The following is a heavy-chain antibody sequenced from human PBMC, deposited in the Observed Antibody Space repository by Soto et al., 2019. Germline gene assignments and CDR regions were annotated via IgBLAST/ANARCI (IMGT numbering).Heavy chain of an antibody. D-gene: IGHD3-10*01. Sequence: TLSLTCAVSGGSISTDNWWSWVRQPPGKGLEWIGEMYHSGDSNFNPSLKSRVTISVDKSKNQFSMQMASVTAADTALYYCTRASASSMLRGVVINWGRGTQVTVSS. J-gene: IGHJ4*02. CDR2: MYHSGDS. CDR3: TRASASSMLRGVVIN. V-gene: IGHV4-4*02. CDR1: GGSISTDNW.